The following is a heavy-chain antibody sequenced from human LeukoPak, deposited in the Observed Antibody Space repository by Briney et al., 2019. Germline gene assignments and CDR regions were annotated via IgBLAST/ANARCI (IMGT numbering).Heavy chain of an antibody. V-gene: IGHV3-33*01. J-gene: IGHJ6*02. CDR2: IWYDGSNK. D-gene: IGHD3-16*01. CDR1: GFTFSSYG. Sequence: GRSLRLSCAASGFTFSSYGMHWVRQAPGKGLEWVAVIWYDGSNKYYADSVKGRFTISRDNSKNTLYLQMNSLRAEDTAVYYCARDGLRQSDNYYYGMDVWGQGTTVTVSS. CDR3: ARDGLRQSDNYYYGMDV.